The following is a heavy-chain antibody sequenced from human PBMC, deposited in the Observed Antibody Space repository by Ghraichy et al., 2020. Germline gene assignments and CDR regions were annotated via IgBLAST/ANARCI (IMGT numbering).Heavy chain of an antibody. CDR2: IYTSGST. CDR3: ARGTTGGTYYYYYYMDV. D-gene: IGHD1-1*01. J-gene: IGHJ6*03. V-gene: IGHV4-61*02. CDR1: GGSISSGSYY. Sequence: SETLSLTCTVSGGSISSGSYYWSWIRQPAGKGLEWIGRIYTSGSTNYNPSLKSRVNMSVDTSKNQFSLKLSSVTAADTAVYYCARGTTGGTYYYYYYMDVWGKGTTVTVSS.